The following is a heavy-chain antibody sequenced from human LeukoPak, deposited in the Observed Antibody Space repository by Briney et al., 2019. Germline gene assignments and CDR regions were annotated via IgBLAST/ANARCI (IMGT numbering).Heavy chain of an antibody. Sequence: GGSLRLSCAASGFTFSSYEMNWVRQAPGKGLEWVSYISSSGSTIYYADSVKGRFTISRDNAKNSLYLQMNSLRAEDTAVYYCARGLGSGYNDYWGQGTLVTVSS. V-gene: IGHV3-48*03. CDR1: GFTFSSYE. CDR2: ISSSGSTI. J-gene: IGHJ4*02. D-gene: IGHD3-22*01. CDR3: ARGLGSGYNDY.